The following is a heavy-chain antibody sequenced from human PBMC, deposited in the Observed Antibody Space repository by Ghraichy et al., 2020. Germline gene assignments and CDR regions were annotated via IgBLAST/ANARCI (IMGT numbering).Heavy chain of an antibody. CDR1: GGSISSYY. V-gene: IGHV4-59*01. D-gene: IGHD6-13*01. Sequence: SETLSLTCTVSGGSISSYYWSWIRQPPGKGLEWIGYIYYSGSTNYNPSLKSRVTISVDTSKNQFSLKLSSVTAADTAVYYCARGGGSSWFAAYYYYGMDVWGQGTTVTVSS. CDR3: ARGGGSSWFAAYYYYGMDV. CDR2: IYYSGST. J-gene: IGHJ6*02.